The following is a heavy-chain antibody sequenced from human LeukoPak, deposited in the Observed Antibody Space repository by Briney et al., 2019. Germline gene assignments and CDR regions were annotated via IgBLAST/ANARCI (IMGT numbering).Heavy chain of an antibody. CDR3: ARDMASSDAFDF. D-gene: IGHD3-10*01. J-gene: IGHJ3*01. V-gene: IGHV4-31*03. Sequence: SQTLSLTCTVSGGSIRSGGDYWSWIRQHPGKGLEWIGYIHYSGNTYYNPSLKSRVIISVDTSKNQFFLNLSSVTAADTAVYYCARDMASSDAFDFWGQGTMVIVSS. CDR2: IHYSGNT. CDR1: GGSIRSGGDY.